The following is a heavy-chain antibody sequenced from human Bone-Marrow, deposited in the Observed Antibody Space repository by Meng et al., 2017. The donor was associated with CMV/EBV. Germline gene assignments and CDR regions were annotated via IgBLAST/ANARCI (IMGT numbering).Heavy chain of an antibody. CDR1: GGSVSSGSYY. V-gene: IGHV4-61*01. CDR2: IYYSGST. CDR3: ARDPPISAYYDFWSGPRGAYYYYGMDV. J-gene: IGHJ6*02. D-gene: IGHD3-3*01. Sequence: SETLSLTCTVSGGSVSSGSYYWSWIRQPPGKGLEWIGYIYYSGSTNYNPSLKSRVTISVDTSKNQFSLQLNSVTPEDTAVYYCARDPPISAYYDFWSGPRGAYYYYGMDVWGQGTTVTVSS.